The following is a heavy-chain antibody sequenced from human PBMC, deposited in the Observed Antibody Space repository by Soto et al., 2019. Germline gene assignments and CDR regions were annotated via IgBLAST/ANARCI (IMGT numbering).Heavy chain of an antibody. V-gene: IGHV1-2*04. J-gene: IGHJ6*02. CDR3: ARDLGHSGYYGIDV. Sequence: ASVKVSCKASGYTFTGYYIHLVRQAPGQGLEWMGWINPNSGGTNYAQKFQGWVTMTRDTSISTAYMELSRLRSDDTAVYYCARDLGHSGYYGIDVWGQGTTVTVSS. CDR1: GYTFTGYY. D-gene: IGHD3-10*01. CDR2: INPNSGGT.